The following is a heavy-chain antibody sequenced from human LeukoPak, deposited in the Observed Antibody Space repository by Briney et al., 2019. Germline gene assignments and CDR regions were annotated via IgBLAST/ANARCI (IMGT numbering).Heavy chain of an antibody. D-gene: IGHD3/OR15-3a*01. CDR1: GFTFSSYA. CDR3: AKEDWLGFDY. J-gene: IGHJ4*02. CDR2: VSSSGGNT. Sequence: GGSLRLSCAASGFTFSSYAMSWVRQAPGKGLEWVSVVSSSGGNTYNADSVKGWFTISRDNSKNTLYLQMNSLRAEDTAVYYCAKEDWLGFDYWGQGTLVTVSS. V-gene: IGHV3-23*01.